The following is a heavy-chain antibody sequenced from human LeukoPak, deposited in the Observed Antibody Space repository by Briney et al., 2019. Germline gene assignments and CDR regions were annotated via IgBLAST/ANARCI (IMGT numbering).Heavy chain of an antibody. CDR3: ARDYFGSGNYYLPFEY. J-gene: IGHJ4*02. D-gene: IGHD3-10*01. CDR1: GFTFSSYE. CDR2: ISGSGGNT. V-gene: IGHV3-23*01. Sequence: PGGSLRLSCAASGFTFSSYEMNWVRQAPGKGLEWVSAISGSGGNTYYADSVKGRFTISRDNSKNTLYLQMIGLRAEGTAVYYCARDYFGSGNYYLPFEYWGQGTLVTVSS.